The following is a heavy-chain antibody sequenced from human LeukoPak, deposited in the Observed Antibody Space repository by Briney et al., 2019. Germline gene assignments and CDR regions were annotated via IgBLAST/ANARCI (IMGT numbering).Heavy chain of an antibody. J-gene: IGHJ4*02. CDR1: GGSISSGSYY. CDR3: ARVTAWPYYFDY. D-gene: IGHD1-20*01. CDR2: IYYRGST. Sequence: SETLSLTCTVSGGSISSGSYYWGWIRQPPGKGLEWIGNIYYRGSTYYNPSLKSRVTISVDTSKNQFSLKLTSVTAADTAVYYCARVTAWPYYFDYWGQGTLVTVSS. V-gene: IGHV4-39*07.